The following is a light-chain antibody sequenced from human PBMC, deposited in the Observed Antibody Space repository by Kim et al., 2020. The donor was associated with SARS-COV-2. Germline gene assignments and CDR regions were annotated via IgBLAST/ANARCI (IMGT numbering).Light chain of an antibody. J-gene: IGKJ4*01. V-gene: IGKV3-11*01. CDR2: DAF. Sequence: EIVLTQSPATLSLSPGETATLSCRASQSVSRSLAWYQQKPGQAPRLLICDAFYRATGIPARFSGSASETDFTLTINSLEPEDVAVYFCQRRTIFGGGTKVDIK. CDR1: QSVSRS. CDR3: QRRTI.